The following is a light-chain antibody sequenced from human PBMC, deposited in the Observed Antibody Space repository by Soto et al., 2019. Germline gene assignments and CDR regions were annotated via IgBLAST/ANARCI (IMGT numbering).Light chain of an antibody. CDR3: FSFTTDWTHV. V-gene: IGLV2-14*01. Sequence: QSALTQPASVSGSPGQSITISCTGTSSDVGAYNYVSWFQQHPGKAPTLIISEVSNRPSGVSNRFSGSKSGNAASLTISGLQAEDEADYFCFSFTTDWTHVFGTGTKLTV. CDR1: SSDVGAYNY. J-gene: IGLJ1*01. CDR2: EVS.